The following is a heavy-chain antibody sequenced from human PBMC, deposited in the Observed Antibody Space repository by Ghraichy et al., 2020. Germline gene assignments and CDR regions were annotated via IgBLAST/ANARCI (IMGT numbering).Heavy chain of an antibody. CDR2: ISSSSSYI. V-gene: IGHV3-21*01. CDR3: ARGGGYSGSYPKY. Sequence: GGSLRLSCAASGFTFSSYSMNWVRQAPGKGLEWVSSISSSSSYIYYADSVKGRFTISRDNAKNSLYLQMNSLRAEDTAVYYCARGGGYSGSYPKYWGQGTLVTVSS. CDR1: GFTFSSYS. D-gene: IGHD1-26*01. J-gene: IGHJ4*02.